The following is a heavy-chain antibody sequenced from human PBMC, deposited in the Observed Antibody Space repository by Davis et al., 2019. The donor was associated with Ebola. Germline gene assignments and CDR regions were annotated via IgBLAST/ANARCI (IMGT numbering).Heavy chain of an antibody. CDR3: ARGGYGDYEYFQE. D-gene: IGHD4-17*01. Sequence: MPSETLSLTCTVSGGSISSSSYYWSWIRQHPGKGLEWIGYIYYSGSTYYNPSLKSRVTISVDMSKNQFSLKLSSVTAADTAVYYCARGGYGDYEYFQEWGQGTLVTVSS. CDR2: IYYSGST. J-gene: IGHJ1*01. V-gene: IGHV4-31*03. CDR1: GGSISSSSYY.